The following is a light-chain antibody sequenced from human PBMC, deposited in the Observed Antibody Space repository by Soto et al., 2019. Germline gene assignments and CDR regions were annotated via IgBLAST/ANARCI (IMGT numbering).Light chain of an antibody. CDR1: QSISTY. Sequence: DIQMTQSPSSLSASVGDRVTITCRASQSISTYLNWYQQKPGKAPKLLISAASNLQSGVPSRFSGGGSGTDFTLTISSLQPEDFATYSCQQSYSTPLTVGGGTKVDSK. J-gene: IGKJ4*01. V-gene: IGKV1-39*01. CDR3: QQSYSTPLT. CDR2: AAS.